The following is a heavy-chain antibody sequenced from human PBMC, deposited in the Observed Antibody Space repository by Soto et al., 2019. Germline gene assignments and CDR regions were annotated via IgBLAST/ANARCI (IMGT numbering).Heavy chain of an antibody. V-gene: IGHV1-69*02. J-gene: IGHJ4*02. CDR3: ARGGRCSGGSCPPPDFDY. Sequence: ASVKVSCKASGGTFSSYTISWVRQAPGQGLEWMGRIIPILGIANYAQKFQGRVTITADKSTSTAYMELSSLRSEDTAVFYCARGGRCSGGSCPPPDFDYSGQGTLVTVSS. CDR1: GGTFSSYT. D-gene: IGHD2-15*01. CDR2: IIPILGIA.